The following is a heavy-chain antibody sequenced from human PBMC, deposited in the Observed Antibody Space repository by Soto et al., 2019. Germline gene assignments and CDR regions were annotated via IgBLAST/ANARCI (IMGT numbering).Heavy chain of an antibody. V-gene: IGHV1-2*04. CDR2: INPKSGGT. D-gene: IGHD2-8*01. CDR1: GYSFTDYH. Sequence: GASVKVSCKASGYSFTDYHIHWVRQAPGQGLEWLGRINPKSGGTSTAQKFQGWVTMTTDTSISTASMELTRLTSDDTAIYYCARGDSTDFSNGVSSFFYNPDMDVWGQGTTVTVSS. CDR3: ARGDSTDFSNGVSSFFYNPDMDV. J-gene: IGHJ6*02.